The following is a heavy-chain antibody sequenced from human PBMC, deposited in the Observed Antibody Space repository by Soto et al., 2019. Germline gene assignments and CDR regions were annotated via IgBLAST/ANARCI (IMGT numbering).Heavy chain of an antibody. CDR1: GFTFSLYD. CDR2: ISYDGSNK. D-gene: IGHD6-25*01. Sequence: PLRSLRLSCAASGFTFSLYDIHWVRQAPGKGLEWVAVISYDGSNKYYADSVKGRFTISRDNSKNTLYLQMNSLRAEDTAVYYCARDRLGWLDYWGQGTLVTVSS. V-gene: IGHV3-30-3*01. J-gene: IGHJ4*02. CDR3: ARDRLGWLDY.